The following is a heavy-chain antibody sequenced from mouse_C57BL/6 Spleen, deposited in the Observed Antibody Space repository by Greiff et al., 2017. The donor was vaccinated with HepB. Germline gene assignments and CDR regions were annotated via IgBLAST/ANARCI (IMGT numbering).Heavy chain of an antibody. D-gene: IGHD2-3*01. J-gene: IGHJ4*01. Sequence: EVKLVESGPGMVKPSQSLSLTCTVTGYSITSGYDWHWIRHFPGNKLEWMGYISYSGSTNYNPSLKSRISITHDTSKNHFFLKLNSVTTEDTATYYCARGPDGYYAMDYWGQGTSVTVSS. CDR1: GYSITSGYD. V-gene: IGHV3-1*01. CDR2: ISYSGST. CDR3: ARGPDGYYAMDY.